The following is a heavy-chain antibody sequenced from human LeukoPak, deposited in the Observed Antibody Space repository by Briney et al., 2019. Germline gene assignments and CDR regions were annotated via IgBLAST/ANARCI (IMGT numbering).Heavy chain of an antibody. CDR2: IKEDGSAQ. V-gene: IGHV3-7*05. D-gene: IGHD3-10*01. CDR1: GFTISSYW. J-gene: IGHJ4*02. CDR3: ARAFGFGELYYFDY. Sequence: PGGSLRLSCAASGFTISSYWMSWVRQAPGKGLEWVANIKEDGSAQIYVDSVKGRYTISRDNAKNSLYLQMNSLRAEDTAVYYCARAFGFGELYYFDYWGQGTLVTVSS.